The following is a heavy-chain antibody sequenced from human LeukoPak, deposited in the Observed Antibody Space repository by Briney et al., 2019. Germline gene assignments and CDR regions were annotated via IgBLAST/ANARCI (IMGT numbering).Heavy chain of an antibody. D-gene: IGHD6-19*01. CDR1: GYTFTNHG. J-gene: IGHJ2*01. Sequence: ASVKVSCKASGYTFTNHGITWVRQAPGQGLEWMGWISAYNGDTNYAQKVQGRVTMTTDTSTSTAYMELRSLRSDDTAVYYCARDPSNSSGRYQYFDLWGRGTLVTVSS. CDR2: ISAYNGDT. V-gene: IGHV1-18*01. CDR3: ARDPSNSSGRYQYFDL.